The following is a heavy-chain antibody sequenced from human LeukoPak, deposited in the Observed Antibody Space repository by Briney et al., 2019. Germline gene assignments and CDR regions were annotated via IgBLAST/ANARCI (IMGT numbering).Heavy chain of an antibody. Sequence: GRSLRLSCAASGFTFNSHAMPWVRQAPGKGLEWVAVISYDGRNKYYADSVKGRLTISRDNPKNTLYLQINSLSLEDTAVYYCAKVRIAAAGLNYYGMDVWGQGTTVTVSS. CDR3: AKVRIAAAGLNYYGMDV. J-gene: IGHJ6*02. V-gene: IGHV3-30*04. D-gene: IGHD6-13*01. CDR1: GFTFNSHA. CDR2: ISYDGRNK.